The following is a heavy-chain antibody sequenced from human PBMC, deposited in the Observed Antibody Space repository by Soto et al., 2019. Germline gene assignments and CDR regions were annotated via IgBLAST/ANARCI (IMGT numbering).Heavy chain of an antibody. CDR2: IIPIFGTA. CDR3: ARGRDGYNRKYYFDY. Sequence: QVQLVQSGAEVKKPGSSVKVSCKASGGTFSSYAISWVRQAPGQGLEWMGGIIPIFGTANYAQKFQGRGTITADKSTSPAYMELSSLRSEDTAVYYCARGRDGYNRKYYFDYWGQGTLVTVSS. V-gene: IGHV1-69*06. D-gene: IGHD5-12*01. CDR1: GGTFSSYA. J-gene: IGHJ4*02.